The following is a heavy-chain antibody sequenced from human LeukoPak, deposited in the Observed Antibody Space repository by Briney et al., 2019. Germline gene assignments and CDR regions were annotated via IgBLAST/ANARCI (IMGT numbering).Heavy chain of an antibody. J-gene: IGHJ6*02. D-gene: IGHD3-10*01. Sequence: PGGSLRLSCAASGFTFSSYGMHWVRQAPGKGLEWVSVIYSGGSTYYADSVKGRFTISRDNSKNTLYLQMNSLRAEDTAVYYCARERWGPQGARGVPYYYYGMDVWGQGTTVTVSS. CDR1: GFTFSSYG. CDR3: ARERWGPQGARGVPYYYYGMDV. CDR2: IYSGGST. V-gene: IGHV3-53*01.